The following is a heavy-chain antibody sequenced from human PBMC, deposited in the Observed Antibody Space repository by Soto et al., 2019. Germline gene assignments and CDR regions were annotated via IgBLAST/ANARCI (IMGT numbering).Heavy chain of an antibody. CDR3: AIEVVVVVAATVGSYSYFYMDV. V-gene: IGHV1-3*01. CDR1: GYTFTSYA. CDR2: INAGNDNT. D-gene: IGHD2-15*01. J-gene: IGHJ6*03. Sequence: ASVKVSCKASGYTFTSYAMHWVRQAPGQRLEWMGWINAGNDNTKYSQKFQGRVTITRDTSASTAYMELSSLRSEDMAVYYCAIEVVVVVAATVGSYSYFYMDVWCKGTMVTVAS.